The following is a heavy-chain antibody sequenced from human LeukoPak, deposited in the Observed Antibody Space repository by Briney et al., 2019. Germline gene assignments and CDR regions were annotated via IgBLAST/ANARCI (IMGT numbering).Heavy chain of an antibody. CDR3: ARDATTKSIAAAGYYYYYGMDV. D-gene: IGHD6-13*01. J-gene: IGHJ6*02. V-gene: IGHV3-48*04. Sequence: PGGSLRLSCAASGFNFNSYSLTWVRQAPGKGLEWLAYIPASGSTTFSADSVKGRFTISRDNAKNSLYLQMNSLRAEDTAVYYCARDATTKSIAAAGYYYYYGMDVWGQGTTVTVSS. CDR2: IPASGSTT. CDR1: GFNFNSYS.